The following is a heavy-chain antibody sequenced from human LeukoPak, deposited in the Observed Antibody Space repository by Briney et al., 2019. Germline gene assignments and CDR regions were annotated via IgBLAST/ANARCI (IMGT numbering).Heavy chain of an antibody. CDR3: ARGSGSYTFDY. CDR1: GYTFTSYA. D-gene: IGHD3-10*01. J-gene: IGHJ4*02. CDR2: INAGNGNT. V-gene: IGHV1-3*01. Sequence: GASVKVSCKASGYTFTSYAMHWVRQAPGQRLEWMGWINAGNGNTKYSQKFQGRVTITRDTSASTACMELSSLRSEDTAVYYCARGSGSYTFDYWGQGTLVTVSS.